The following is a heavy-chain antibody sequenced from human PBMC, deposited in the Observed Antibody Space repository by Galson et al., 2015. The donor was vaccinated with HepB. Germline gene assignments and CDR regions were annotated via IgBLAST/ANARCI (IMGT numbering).Heavy chain of an antibody. J-gene: IGHJ2*01. CDR2: ISYDGSNK. CDR3: AREKGSIAARAWRPRGNWYFDL. Sequence: SLRLSCAASGFTFSSYAMHWVRQAPGKGLGWVAVISYDGSNKYYADSVKGRFTISRDNSKNTLYLQMNSLRAEDTAVYYCAREKGSIAARAWRPRGNWYFDLWGRGTLVTVSS. V-gene: IGHV3-30-3*01. CDR1: GFTFSSYA. D-gene: IGHD6-6*01.